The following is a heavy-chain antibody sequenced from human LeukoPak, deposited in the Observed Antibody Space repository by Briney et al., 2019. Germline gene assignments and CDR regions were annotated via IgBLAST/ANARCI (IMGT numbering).Heavy chain of an antibody. CDR3: ARGPTGQEVGF. CDR2: MNSKSGNA. Sequence: ASVKVSCKTSGYSFTSYDMNWVRQAAGQGLEWMGWMNSKSGNAGYAQKFQGRVTMTRDTSISTAYMELSSLRSEDTAVYYCARGPTGQEVGFWGQGTLVTVSS. J-gene: IGHJ4*02. CDR1: GYSFTSYD. V-gene: IGHV1-8*01.